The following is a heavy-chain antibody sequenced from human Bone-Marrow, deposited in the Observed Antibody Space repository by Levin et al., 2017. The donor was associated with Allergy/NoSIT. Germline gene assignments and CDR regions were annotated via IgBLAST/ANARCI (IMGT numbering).Heavy chain of an antibody. V-gene: IGHV3-74*01. Sequence: HAGGSLRLSCAASGFTFSNSWMHWVRQGPGKGLVWVSRINSDGTSTTYADSVRGRFTISRDNAKNTLYLQMNSLGAEDTAVYLCTSWNVPRDGFDIWGQGTMVTVSS. J-gene: IGHJ3*02. CDR1: GFTFSNSW. CDR2: INSDGTST. D-gene: IGHD1-1*01. CDR3: TSWNVPRDGFDI.